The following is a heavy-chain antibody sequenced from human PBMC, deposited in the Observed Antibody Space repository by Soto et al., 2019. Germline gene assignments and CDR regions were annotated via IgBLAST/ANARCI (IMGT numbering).Heavy chain of an antibody. CDR2: IYPGDSDT. J-gene: IGHJ3*02. CDR1: GYSFTSYW. D-gene: IGHD2-21*02. Sequence: GESLKISCKGSGYSFTSYWIGWVRQMPGKGLEWMGIIYPGDSDTRYNPSFQGQVTISADKSISTAYLQWSSLKASDTAMYYCARPAYCGGDCYYYDAFDIWGQGTMVTVSS. V-gene: IGHV5-51*01. CDR3: ARPAYCGGDCYYYDAFDI.